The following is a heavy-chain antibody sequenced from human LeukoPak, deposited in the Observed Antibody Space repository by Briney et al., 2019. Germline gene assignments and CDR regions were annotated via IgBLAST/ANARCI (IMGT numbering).Heavy chain of an antibody. Sequence: PGGSLRLSCAASGFTFSSYSMNWVRQAPGKGLEWVSYISSSSSTIYYADSVKGRFTISRDNAKNSLYLQMNSLRAEDTAVYYCARDKFYDFCSGYYQYYFDYWGQGTLVTVSS. J-gene: IGHJ4*02. CDR1: GFTFSSYS. CDR2: ISSSSSTI. CDR3: ARDKFYDFCSGYYQYYFDY. V-gene: IGHV3-48*01. D-gene: IGHD3-3*01.